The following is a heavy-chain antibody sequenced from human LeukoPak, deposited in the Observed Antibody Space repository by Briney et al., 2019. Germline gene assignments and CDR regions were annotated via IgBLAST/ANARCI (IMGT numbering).Heavy chain of an antibody. D-gene: IGHD3-22*01. Sequence: GGSLRLSCADSGLTVSSNYMSWVRQAPGKGLEWVSIIYSDDNTYYADSVKGRFTISRDNSKNTLYLQMNSLRAEDTAVYYCARDNRGGYYDSSGFDYWGQGTLVTVSS. J-gene: IGHJ4*02. CDR1: GLTVSSNY. CDR2: IYSDDNT. CDR3: ARDNRGGYYDSSGFDY. V-gene: IGHV3-53*01.